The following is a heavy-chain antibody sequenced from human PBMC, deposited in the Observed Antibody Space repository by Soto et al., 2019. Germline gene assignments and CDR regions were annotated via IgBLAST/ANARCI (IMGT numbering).Heavy chain of an antibody. J-gene: IGHJ6*03. CDR3: ARMGNYYYYYYMDV. Sequence: SGPTLVNPTETLTLTCTFSGFSLSNARMGVSWIRQPPGKALEWLAHIFSNDEKSYSTSLKSRLTISKDTSKSQVVLTMTNMDPVDTATYYCARMGNYYYYYYMDVWGKGATVTVSS. CDR2: IFSNDEK. V-gene: IGHV2-26*01. CDR1: GFSLSNARMG.